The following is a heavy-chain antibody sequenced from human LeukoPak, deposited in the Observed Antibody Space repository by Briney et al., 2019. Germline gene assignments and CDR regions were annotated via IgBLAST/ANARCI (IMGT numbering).Heavy chain of an antibody. J-gene: IGHJ4*02. CDR2: ISSSSSYI. CDR3: ARDPIYSYGRRIFDY. D-gene: IGHD5-18*01. Sequence: GGSLRLSCAAFGFAFSSQAMGWVRQAPGQGLEWVSSISSSSSYIYYADSVKGRFAISRDNAKNSLYLQMNSLRAEDTAVYYCARDPIYSYGRRIFDYWGQGTLVTVSS. V-gene: IGHV3-21*01. CDR1: GFAFSSQA.